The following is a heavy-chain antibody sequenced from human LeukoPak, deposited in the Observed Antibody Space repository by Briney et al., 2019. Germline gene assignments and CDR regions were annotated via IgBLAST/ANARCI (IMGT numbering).Heavy chain of an antibody. V-gene: IGHV4-59*08. CDR1: GGSISSYY. CDR2: IYYTGII. Sequence: PSETLSLTCSVSGGSISSYYWAWIRQPPGKGLEWIGFIYYTGIISHNPSLESRVTMSVDTYDNQFSLRLNSVSAADTAVYYCARLYSSGWRSNYYFDYWGQGILVTVPS. D-gene: IGHD6-19*01. CDR3: ARLYSSGWRSNYYFDY. J-gene: IGHJ4*02.